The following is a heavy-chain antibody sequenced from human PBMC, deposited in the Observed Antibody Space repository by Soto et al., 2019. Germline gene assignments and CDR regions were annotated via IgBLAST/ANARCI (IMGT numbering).Heavy chain of an antibody. CDR3: ARAIGPTLFDY. D-gene: IGHD3-22*01. CDR2: IGTAGDT. CDR1: GFTFSGYD. V-gene: IGHV3-13*04. J-gene: IGHJ4*02. Sequence: GGSLRLSCSASGFTFSGYDMHWVRQGPGKGLEWVSAIGTAGDTNYAGSAKGRFTISRENAKNSLYLQMNSLRAGDTAIYFCARAIGPTLFDYWGQGTLVTVSS.